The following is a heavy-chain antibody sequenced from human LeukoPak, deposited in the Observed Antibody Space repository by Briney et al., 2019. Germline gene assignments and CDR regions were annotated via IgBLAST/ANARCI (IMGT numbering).Heavy chain of an antibody. J-gene: IGHJ5*02. CDR3: ARAYWFGESNT. V-gene: IGHV3-21*04. CDR2: ISSSSSYI. Sequence: GGSLRLSCAASGFTFSSYSMNWVRQAPGKGLEWVSSISSSSSYIYYADSVKGRFTISRDNSKNTVYLQMNSLRAEDTAVYYCARAYWFGESNTWGQGTLVTVSS. D-gene: IGHD3-10*01. CDR1: GFTFSSYS.